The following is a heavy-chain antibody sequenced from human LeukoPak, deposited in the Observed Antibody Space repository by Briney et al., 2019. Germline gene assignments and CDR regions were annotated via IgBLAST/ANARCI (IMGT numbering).Heavy chain of an antibody. V-gene: IGHV3-30*02. D-gene: IGHD3-22*01. CDR1: GFTFSIYR. CDR2: IRNVGSNK. Sequence: GGPLTLSCAPSGFTFSIYRMHWVRQAPGKGLEWVAFIRNVGSNKYYADSVKGRFTISRDNSKNTLYLQMKSLGAEDTAVYYCAKDRRIRSGYYPFDYWGKGILVTVS. CDR3: AKDRRIRSGYYPFDY. J-gene: IGHJ4*02.